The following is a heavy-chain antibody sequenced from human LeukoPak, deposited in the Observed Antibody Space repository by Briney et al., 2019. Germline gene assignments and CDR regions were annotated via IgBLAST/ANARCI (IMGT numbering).Heavy chain of an antibody. V-gene: IGHV4-59*12. J-gene: IGHJ4*02. CDR3: ARVGGNDILTGYYKYYFDH. Sequence: SETLSLTCTVSGGSISSYYWSWIRQLPGKGLEWIGYIYYSGTTYYNPSLKSRVTISVDTSKNQFSLKLSSVTAADTAVYYCARVGGNDILTGYYKYYFDHWGQGTLVTVSS. D-gene: IGHD3-9*01. CDR2: IYYSGTT. CDR1: GGSISSYY.